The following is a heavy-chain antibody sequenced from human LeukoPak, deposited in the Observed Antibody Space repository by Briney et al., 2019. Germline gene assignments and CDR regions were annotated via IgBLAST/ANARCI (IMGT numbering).Heavy chain of an antibody. CDR3: ARDWGSSSPYKDFDL. Sequence: PSETLSLTCTVSGGSISSSSYYWGWIRQPPGKGLEWIGSIYYSGSTYYNPSLKSRVTISVDTSKNQFSLKLSSVTAADTAVYYCARDWGSSSPYKDFDLWGRGTLVTVSS. CDR1: GGSISSSSYY. V-gene: IGHV4-39*07. CDR2: IYYSGST. D-gene: IGHD6-13*01. J-gene: IGHJ2*01.